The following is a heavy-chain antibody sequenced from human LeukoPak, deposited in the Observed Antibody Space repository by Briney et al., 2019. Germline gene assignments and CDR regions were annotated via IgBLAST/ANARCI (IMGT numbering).Heavy chain of an antibody. Sequence: SETLSLTCTVSGGSISSDYWSWIRQPPGKGLEWVGYIYYTGNTAHNPSLKTRVTIPVDTSKNQFSLKLSSVTAADTAVYYCARAARIAAAGTPWFDPWGQGTLVTVSS. V-gene: IGHV4-59*01. CDR2: IYYTGNT. CDR3: ARAARIAAAGTPWFDP. J-gene: IGHJ5*02. CDR1: GGSISSDY. D-gene: IGHD6-13*01.